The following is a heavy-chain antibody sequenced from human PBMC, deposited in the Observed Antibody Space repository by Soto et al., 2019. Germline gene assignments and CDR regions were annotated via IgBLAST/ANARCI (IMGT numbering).Heavy chain of an antibody. J-gene: IGHJ6*02. CDR1: GYTFTSYA. CDR3: ATPSGGGSCYYYGMDV. Sequence: GASVKVSCKASGYTFTSYAMHWVRQAPGQRLEWMGWINAGNGNTKYSQKFQGRVTITRDTSASTAYMELSSLRSEDTAVYYCATPSGGGSCYYYGMDVWGQGTTVTVSS. D-gene: IGHD2-15*01. V-gene: IGHV1-3*01. CDR2: INAGNGNT.